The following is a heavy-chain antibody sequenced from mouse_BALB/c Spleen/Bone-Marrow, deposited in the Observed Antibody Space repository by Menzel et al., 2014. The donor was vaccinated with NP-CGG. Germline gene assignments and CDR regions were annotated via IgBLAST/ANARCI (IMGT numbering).Heavy chain of an antibody. J-gene: IGHJ2*01. CDR1: GFSLISYG. Sequence: VKLVESGPGLVAPSQSLSISCTVSGFSLISYGVHWVRQPPGKGLEWLGVIWAGGSTNYNSAHMSRLSISKDNSKSQVFLKMNSLQTDDTAIYYCAREDFRYDSFDYWGQGTTLTVSS. CDR3: AREDFRYDSFDY. D-gene: IGHD2-14*01. V-gene: IGHV2-9*02. CDR2: IWAGGST.